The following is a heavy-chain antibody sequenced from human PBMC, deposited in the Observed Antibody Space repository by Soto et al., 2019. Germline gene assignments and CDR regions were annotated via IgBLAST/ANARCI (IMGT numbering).Heavy chain of an antibody. J-gene: IGHJ5*02. V-gene: IGHV1-46*01. D-gene: IGHD3-10*01. CDR1: GYTFTSYY. CDR2: INPSGGST. CDR3: AREISHDGSGSYCFDP. Sequence: ASVQVSCKASGYTFTSYYMHWVRQAPGQGLEWMGIINPSGGSTSYAQKFQGRVTMTRDTSTSTVYMELSSLRSEDTAVYYCAREISHDGSGSYCFDPWGQGTLVTVSS.